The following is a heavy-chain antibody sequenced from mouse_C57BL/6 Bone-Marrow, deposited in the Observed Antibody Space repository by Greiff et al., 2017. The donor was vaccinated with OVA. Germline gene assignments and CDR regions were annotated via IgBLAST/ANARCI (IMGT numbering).Heavy chain of an antibody. D-gene: IGHD1-1*01. CDR2: IDPSDSYT. CDR1: GYTFTSYW. Sequence: QVQLQQPGAELVKPGASVKMSCKASGYTFTSYWMHWVKQRPGQGLEWIGVIDPSDSYTNYNQKFKGKATLTVDTSSSTAYMQLSSLTSEDSAVYYCARNRGPITTVVDYWGQGTTLTVSS. V-gene: IGHV1-59*01. CDR3: ARNRGPITTVVDY. J-gene: IGHJ2*01.